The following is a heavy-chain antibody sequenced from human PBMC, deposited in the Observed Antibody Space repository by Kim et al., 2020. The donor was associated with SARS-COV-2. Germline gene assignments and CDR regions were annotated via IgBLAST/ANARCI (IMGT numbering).Heavy chain of an antibody. CDR3: AKASAASHY. CDR1: GFTFSSYG. V-gene: IGHV3-30*18. CDR2: ISYDGSNK. D-gene: IGHD6-13*01. J-gene: IGHJ4*02. Sequence: GGSLRLSCAASGFTFSSYGMHWVRQAPGKGLEWVAVISYDGSNKYYADSVKGRFTISRDNSKNTLHLQMNSLRAEDTAVYYCAKASAASHYCGQGTLVT.